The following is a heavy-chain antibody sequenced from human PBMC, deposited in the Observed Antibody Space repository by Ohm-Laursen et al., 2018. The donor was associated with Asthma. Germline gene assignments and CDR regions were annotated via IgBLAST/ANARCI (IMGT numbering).Heavy chain of an antibody. D-gene: IGHD4-17*01. V-gene: IGHV3-21*01. Sequence: SLRLSCAASGYTFSRYSIHWVRQFPGKGLEWVASISTASSFIYYADSVRGRFTTSRDNARNSVYLQMNSLRAEDTAVYYCARGSFDEYGDYPCGSWGQGTLVTVSS. J-gene: IGHJ5*02. CDR2: ISTASSFI. CDR3: ARGSFDEYGDYPCGS. CDR1: GYTFSRYS.